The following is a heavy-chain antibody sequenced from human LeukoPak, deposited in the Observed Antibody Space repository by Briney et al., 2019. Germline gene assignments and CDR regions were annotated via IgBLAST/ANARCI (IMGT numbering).Heavy chain of an antibody. D-gene: IGHD3-22*01. CDR2: INWNGGST. CDR3: ARGGGYDSSGYWDY. J-gene: IGHJ4*02. CDR1: GFTFDDYG. Sequence: PGGSLRLSCAASGFTFDDYGMSWVRQAPGKGLEWVSGINWNGGSTGYADSVKGRFTISRDNAKNSLYLQMNSLRAEDTALYHCARGGGYDSSGYWDYWGQGTLVTVSS. V-gene: IGHV3-20*01.